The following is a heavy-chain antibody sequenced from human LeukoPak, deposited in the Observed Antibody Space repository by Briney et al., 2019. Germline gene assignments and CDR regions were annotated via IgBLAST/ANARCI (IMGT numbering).Heavy chain of an antibody. CDR3: ARSRGSYFDY. J-gene: IGHJ4*02. CDR1: GFIFSDFY. V-gene: IGHV3-11*06. Sequence: GGSLRLSCAASGFIFSDFYMTWTRQVPGKGLEWVSDITNSGSYTNYAGSVKGRFTISRDNAKNSLYLQMNSLRVEDTAVFFCARSRGSYFDYWGQRTLVFVSS. CDR2: ITNSGSYT. D-gene: IGHD1-26*01.